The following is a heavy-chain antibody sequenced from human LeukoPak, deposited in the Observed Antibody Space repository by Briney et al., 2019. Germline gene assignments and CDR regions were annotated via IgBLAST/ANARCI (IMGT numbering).Heavy chain of an antibody. CDR1: GYTLTGYY. J-gene: IGHJ4*02. CDR2: INPNSGGT. CDR3: ARSVGATPSGPAYYFDY. Sequence: GASVKVSCKASGYTLTGYYMHWVRQAPGQGLEWMGWINPNSGGTNYAQKFQGRVTMTRDTSISTAYMELSRLRSDDTAVYYCARSVGATPSGPAYYFDYWGQGTLVTVSS. D-gene: IGHD1-26*01. V-gene: IGHV1-2*02.